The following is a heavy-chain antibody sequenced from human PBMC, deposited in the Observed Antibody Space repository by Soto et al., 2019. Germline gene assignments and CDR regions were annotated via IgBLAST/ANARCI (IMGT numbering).Heavy chain of an antibody. CDR3: ARDQQLRPSDY. Sequence: QVQLVESGGGVVQPGRSLRLSCAASGFTFSSYGMHWVRQAPGKGLEWVAVIWYDGSNKYYADSVKGRFTISRDNSKNTLYLQMNSLRAEDTAVYYCARDQQLRPSDYWGQGTLVTVSS. CDR2: IWYDGSNK. V-gene: IGHV3-33*01. CDR1: GFTFSSYG. D-gene: IGHD6-13*01. J-gene: IGHJ4*02.